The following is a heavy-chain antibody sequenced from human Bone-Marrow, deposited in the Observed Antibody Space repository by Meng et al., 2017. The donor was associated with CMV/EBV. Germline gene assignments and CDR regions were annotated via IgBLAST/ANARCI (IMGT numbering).Heavy chain of an antibody. V-gene: IGHV2-5*01. CDR1: GGSISSSSYY. D-gene: IGHD3-22*01. CDR3: AHSGRGYYRDAFDI. Sequence: TLSLTCTVSGGSISSSSYYWGWIRQPPGKGLEWLALIYWNDDKRYSPSLKSRLTITKDTSKNQVVLTMTNMDPVDTATYYCAHSGRGYYRDAFDIWGQGTMVTVSS. CDR2: IYWNDDK. J-gene: IGHJ3*02.